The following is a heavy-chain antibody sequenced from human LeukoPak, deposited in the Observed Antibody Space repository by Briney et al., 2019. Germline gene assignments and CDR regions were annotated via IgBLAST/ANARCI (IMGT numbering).Heavy chain of an antibody. CDR2: IYTSGKT. J-gene: IGHJ4*02. Sequence: SQTLSLTCTVSGDSISSGRYYWSWIRQPAGKELEWIGRIYTSGKTDYNPYTPSLKSRVTVSLDTSKNQLSLFLTSVTAADTAMYYCARSFSGSYYFEYWGQGTLVTVSS. V-gene: IGHV4-61*02. CDR1: GDSISSGRYY. D-gene: IGHD1-26*01. CDR3: ARSFSGSYYFEY.